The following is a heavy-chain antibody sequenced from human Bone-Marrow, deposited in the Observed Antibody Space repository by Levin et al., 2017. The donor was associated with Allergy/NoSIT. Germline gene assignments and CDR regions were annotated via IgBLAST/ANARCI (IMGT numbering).Heavy chain of an antibody. Sequence: ASVKVSCRASGYTFTSFDISWVRQAPGQGLEWMGWINTNNGNTNYAQKVQGRVTMTTDTSTSTAYMELGGLRSDDTALYYCAAQYCSSSTCHPPGVDYWGQGTRVTVSS. CDR2: INTNNGNT. CDR1: GYTFTSFD. V-gene: IGHV1-18*01. D-gene: IGHD2/OR15-2a*01. J-gene: IGHJ4*02. CDR3: AAQYCSSSTCHPPGVDY.